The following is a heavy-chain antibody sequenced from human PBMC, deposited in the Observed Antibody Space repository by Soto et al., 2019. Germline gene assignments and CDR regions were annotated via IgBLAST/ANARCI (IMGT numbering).Heavy chain of an antibody. D-gene: IGHD6-13*01. CDR2: IIPIFGTA. CDR1: GGTFSSYA. J-gene: IGHJ6*02. CDR3: ARDPYSSSWSANYYYGMDV. V-gene: IGHV1-69*13. Sequence: GASVKVSCKASGGTFSSYAISWVRQAPGQGLEWMGGIIPIFGTANHAQKFQGRVTITADESTSTAYMELSSLRSEDTAVYYCARDPYSSSWSANYYYGMDVWGQGTTVTVSS.